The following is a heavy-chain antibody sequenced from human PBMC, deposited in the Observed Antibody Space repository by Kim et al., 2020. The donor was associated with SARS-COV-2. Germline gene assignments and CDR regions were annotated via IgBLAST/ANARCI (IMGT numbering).Heavy chain of an antibody. J-gene: IGHJ5*02. V-gene: IGHV1-18*01. CDR3: ARARTSIAAQGNWFDP. D-gene: IGHD6-6*01. Sequence: KLKGRVTMTTDTSTSTAYMELRSLRSDDTAVYYCARARTSIAAQGNWFDPWGQGTLVTVSS.